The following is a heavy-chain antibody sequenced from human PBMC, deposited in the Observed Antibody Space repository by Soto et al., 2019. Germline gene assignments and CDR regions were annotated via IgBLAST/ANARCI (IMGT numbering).Heavy chain of an antibody. Sequence: ASVKVSCKASGYTFTSYAMHWVRQAPGQRLEWMGWINAGNGNTKYSQKFQGRVTITRDTSASTAYMELSSLRSEDTAVYYCARAWVVVAAPYYWGQGNLVTVSS. D-gene: IGHD2-15*01. CDR2: INAGNGNT. CDR1: GYTFTSYA. J-gene: IGHJ4*02. CDR3: ARAWVVVAAPYY. V-gene: IGHV1-3*01.